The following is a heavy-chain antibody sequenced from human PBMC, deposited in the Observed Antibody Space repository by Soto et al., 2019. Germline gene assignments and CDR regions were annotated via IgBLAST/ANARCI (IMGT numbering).Heavy chain of an antibody. J-gene: IGHJ4*02. V-gene: IGHV1-24*01. D-gene: IGHD3-3*01. Sequence: ASVKVSCKVSGYTLTELSMHWVRQAPGKGLEWMGGFDPEDGETIYAQKFQGRVTMTEDTSTDTAYMELSSLRSEDTAVYYCATTARDDITIFGVVISYFDYWGQGTLVTVSS. CDR2: FDPEDGET. CDR3: ATTARDDITIFGVVISYFDY. CDR1: GYTLTELS.